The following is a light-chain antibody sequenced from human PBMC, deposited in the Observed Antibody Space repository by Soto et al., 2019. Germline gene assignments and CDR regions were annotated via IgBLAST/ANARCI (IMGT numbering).Light chain of an antibody. CDR3: CSYADSYPFV. J-gene: IGLJ1*01. Sequence: QAVVTQPRSVSGSPGQSVTISCTGTSSDVGGYNYVSWYQQHPGKAPKLMIYDVSKRPSGVPDRFSGSKSGNTASLTISGLQAEDEADYYCCSYADSYPFVFGTGTKLT. CDR2: DVS. CDR1: SSDVGGYNY. V-gene: IGLV2-11*01.